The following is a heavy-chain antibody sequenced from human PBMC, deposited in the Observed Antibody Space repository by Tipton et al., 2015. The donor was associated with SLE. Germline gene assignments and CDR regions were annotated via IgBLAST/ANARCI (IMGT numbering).Heavy chain of an antibody. V-gene: IGHV1-18*01. CDR3: ARDPPPDSEYSEDYNGMDV. Sequence: QLVQSGAEVKKPGASVKVSCKASGYTFTTYGISWVRQAPGQGLEWMGWISAYNGNTYYAQKLQGRVTMTTDTSTSTAYMVLRSLTSDDTAVYYCARDPPPDSEYSEDYNGMDVWGQGSTVTISS. CDR2: ISAYNGNT. CDR1: GYTFTTYG. J-gene: IGHJ6*02. D-gene: IGHD6-6*01.